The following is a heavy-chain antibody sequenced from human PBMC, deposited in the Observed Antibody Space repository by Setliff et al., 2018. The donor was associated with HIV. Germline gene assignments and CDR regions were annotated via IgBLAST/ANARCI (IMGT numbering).Heavy chain of an antibody. V-gene: IGHV3-11*06. CDR1: GFNFSIYY. J-gene: IGHJ4*02. Sequence: PGGSLRLSCAASGFNFSIYYMNWIRQAPGKGLEWVSYISSSGSLYTNYADSVKGRFTISRDNAKNSLYLQMDSLRAEDTAVYYCARDSSGRYWGQGTLVTVSS. CDR2: ISSSGSLYT. CDR3: ARDSSGRY. D-gene: IGHD6-19*01.